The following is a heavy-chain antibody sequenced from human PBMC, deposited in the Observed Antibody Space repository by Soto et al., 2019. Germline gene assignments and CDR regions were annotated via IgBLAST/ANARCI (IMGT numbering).Heavy chain of an antibody. D-gene: IGHD6-25*01. CDR1: GFTFSSYG. CDR2: ISGGGPPT. Sequence: EVQMLESGGGLVQPGGSLRLSCTGSGFTFSSYGMSWVRQAPGKGLEWVSGISGGGPPTYYADSVRGRFTISRANSKNTLYLQMNSLRAEDTAVYYCAIRTYSTGWYYLDLWGRGTLVTVSS. J-gene: IGHJ4*02. V-gene: IGHV3-23*01. CDR3: AIRTYSTGWYYLDL.